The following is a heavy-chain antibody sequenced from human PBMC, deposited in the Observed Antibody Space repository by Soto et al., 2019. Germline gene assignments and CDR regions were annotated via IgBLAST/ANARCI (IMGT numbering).Heavy chain of an antibody. J-gene: IGHJ4*02. CDR1: GGSISSYY. D-gene: IGHD1-7*01. CDR3: ARGTGTTLIGY. CDR2: IYYSGST. V-gene: IGHV4-59*01. Sequence: SETLSLTCTVSGGSISSYYWSWIRQPPGKGLEWIGYIYYSGSTNYNPSLKSRVTISVDTSKNQFSLKLSSVTAADTAVYYCARGTGTTLIGYWGQGTLVTVSS.